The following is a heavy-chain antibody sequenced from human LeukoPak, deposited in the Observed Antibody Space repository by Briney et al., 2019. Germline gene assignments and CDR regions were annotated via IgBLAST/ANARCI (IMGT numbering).Heavy chain of an antibody. V-gene: IGHV3-30*18. CDR3: AKGPVSGSRSPLDY. Sequence: PGGSLRLSCAASGFTFFSYGMHRVRQAPGKGLEWVAVISYDGSNKYYADSVKGRFTISRDNSKNTLYLEMISLRIEDTAVYYCAKGPVSGSRSPLDYWGQGTLVTVSS. CDR2: ISYDGSNK. CDR1: GFTFFSYG. J-gene: IGHJ4*02. D-gene: IGHD1-26*01.